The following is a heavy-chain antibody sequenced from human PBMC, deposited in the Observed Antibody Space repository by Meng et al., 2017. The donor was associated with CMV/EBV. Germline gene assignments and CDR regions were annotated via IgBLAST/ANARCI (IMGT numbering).Heavy chain of an antibody. V-gene: IGHV4-39*07. D-gene: IGHD3-22*01. CDR1: RWSILRSSYY. CDR3: ARGVVTMIVVYDP. CDR2: IYYRGST. Sequence: HESVHGLWHTTATHSLAYYCSRWSILRSSYYLCCIRQPPGKGLEWSGSIYYRGSTYYNPFLKSRFTISVDTSKNQFSLKLSSVTAADTAVYYCARGVVTMIVVYDPWGQGTLVTVSS. J-gene: IGHJ5*02.